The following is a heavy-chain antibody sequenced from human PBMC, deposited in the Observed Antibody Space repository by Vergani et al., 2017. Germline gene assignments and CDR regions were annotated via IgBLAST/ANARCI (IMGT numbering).Heavy chain of an antibody. CDR3: ARHWGGMTTVTTGWFDP. J-gene: IGHJ5*02. Sequence: EVQLVQSGAEVKKPGESLRISCKGSGYSFTSYWISWVRQMPGKGLEWMGRIDPSDSYTNYSPSFQGHVTISADKSISTAYLQWSSLKASDTAMYYCARHWGGMTTVTTGWFDPWGQGTLVTVSS. D-gene: IGHD4-17*01. CDR1: GYSFTSYW. CDR2: IDPSDSYT. V-gene: IGHV5-10-1*03.